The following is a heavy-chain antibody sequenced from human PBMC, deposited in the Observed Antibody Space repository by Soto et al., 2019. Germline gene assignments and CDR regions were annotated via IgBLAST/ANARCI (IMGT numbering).Heavy chain of an antibody. J-gene: IGHJ4*01. CDR1: SYVIESGHY. CDR2: IYDSGTT. CDR3: ARSPQYYTPGSSPFDY. Sequence: PSETLSLTCVVSSYVIESGHYWGWVRQPPGKGLEWVGSIYDSGTTYYNPSLRSRVTISADTSKNQFSLILTSVTAADTAVYYCARSPQYYTPGSSPFDYWGPGTMVTVSS. V-gene: IGHV4-38-2*01. D-gene: IGHD3-3*01.